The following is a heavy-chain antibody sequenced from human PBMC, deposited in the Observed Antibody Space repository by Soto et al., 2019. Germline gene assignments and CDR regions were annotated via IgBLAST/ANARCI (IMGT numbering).Heavy chain of an antibody. CDR2: TYYRSKWYT. CDR3: SRYLDGNAFDI. J-gene: IGHJ3*02. Sequence: SQTLSLICAISGDSVSSNSAAWYWIRQSPSRGLEWLGRTYYRSKWYTEYAVSVKSRITINSDTSKNQFSLQLNSVTPEDTAVYYCSRYLDGNAFDIWGQGSMVTVSS. CDR1: GDSVSSNSAA. V-gene: IGHV6-1*01.